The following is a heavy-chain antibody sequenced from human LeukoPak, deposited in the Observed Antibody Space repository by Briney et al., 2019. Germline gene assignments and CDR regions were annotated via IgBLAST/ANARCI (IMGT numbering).Heavy chain of an antibody. CDR3: AKGDSSSWYSNWFDP. Sequence: GGSLRLSCAASGFTFSSYAMSWVRQAPGKGLEWVSAISGSGDSTYYADSVKGRFTISRDNSKNTLYLQMNSLRAEDTAVYYCAKGDSSSWYSNWFDPWGQGTLVTVSS. CDR2: ISGSGDST. D-gene: IGHD6-13*01. J-gene: IGHJ5*02. V-gene: IGHV3-23*01. CDR1: GFTFSSYA.